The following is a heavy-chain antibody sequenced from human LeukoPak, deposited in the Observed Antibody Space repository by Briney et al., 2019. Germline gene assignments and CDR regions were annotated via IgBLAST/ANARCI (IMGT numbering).Heavy chain of an antibody. J-gene: IGHJ1*01. D-gene: IGHD1-26*01. Sequence: GGSLRLSCAASGFTFSSYAMSWVRQAPGKGLEWVSAISGSGGSTYYADSVKGRFTISRDNSKNTLYLQMNSLRAEDTAVYYCANGIVGATTSGYFQHWGQGTLVTVSS. CDR1: GFTFSSYA. CDR2: ISGSGGST. CDR3: ANGIVGATTSGYFQH. V-gene: IGHV3-23*01.